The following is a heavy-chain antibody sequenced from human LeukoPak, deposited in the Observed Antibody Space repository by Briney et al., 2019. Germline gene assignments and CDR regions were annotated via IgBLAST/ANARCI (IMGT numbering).Heavy chain of an antibody. J-gene: IGHJ3*02. CDR2: TYYRSKWYN. Sequence: SQTLSLTCAISGDSVSSNSAAWNWIRQSPSRGLEWLGRTYYRSKWYNDYAVSVVSRITINPDTSKNQFSLQLNSVTPEDTAVYYCARDLPLSGSYLGAFDIWGQGTMVTVSS. CDR1: GDSVSSNSAA. V-gene: IGHV6-1*01. CDR3: ARDLPLSGSYLGAFDI. D-gene: IGHD1-26*01.